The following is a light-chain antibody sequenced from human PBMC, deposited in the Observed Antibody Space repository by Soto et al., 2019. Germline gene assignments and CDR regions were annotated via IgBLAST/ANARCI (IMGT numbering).Light chain of an antibody. V-gene: IGKV1-39*01. CDR3: QQSYSFPWT. CDR1: QNIRTY. Sequence: DIQMPQSPSSLSASVGDRVTITCRASQNIRTYLNWYQQKVGKAPKLLIYGASSLQGGVPLRFGGSGSGTDFTLTINSLQPEDFATYYCQQSYSFPWTFGQGTKVEIK. CDR2: GAS. J-gene: IGKJ1*01.